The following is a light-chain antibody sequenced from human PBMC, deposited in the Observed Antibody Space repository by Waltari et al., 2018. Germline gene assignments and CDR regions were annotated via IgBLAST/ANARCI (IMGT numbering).Light chain of an antibody. CDR1: QSVLNSCNNKNC. Sequence: DIVMTQSPRSLSLSLGERATINCKSSQSVLNSCNNKNCLAWYQQKPGQPPKLLIYWESTRQSGVPDRFSGSGSGTDFTLTISSLQAEDVAVYYCQQYCGTSTFSFGPGTKVDIK. V-gene: IGKV4-1*01. CDR3: QQYCGTSTFS. J-gene: IGKJ3*01. CDR2: WES.